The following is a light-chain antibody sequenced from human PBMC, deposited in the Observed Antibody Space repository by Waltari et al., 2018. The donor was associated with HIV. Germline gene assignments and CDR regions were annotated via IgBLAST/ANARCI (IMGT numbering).Light chain of an antibody. CDR2: AAS. V-gene: IGKV1-39*01. Sequence: DIQLTQSPSSLSASVGDRVTITCRASQSISSYLNWYQQKQGKAPKVLIYAASSLQSGVPSRFSGSGSGTDFTLTISSLQPEDFATYYCQQSYSTPPTFGGGTKVEIK. CDR1: QSISSY. J-gene: IGKJ4*01. CDR3: QQSYSTPPT.